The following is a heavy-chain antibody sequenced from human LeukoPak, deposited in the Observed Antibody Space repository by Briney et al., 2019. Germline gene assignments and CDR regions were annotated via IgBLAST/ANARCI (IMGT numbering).Heavy chain of an antibody. D-gene: IGHD3-10*01. CDR2: INPSGGST. CDR3: ARDPITMVRGVISYYYGMDV. CDR1: GYTFTSYY. V-gene: IGHV1-46*01. Sequence: ASVTVSCTASGYTFTSYYMHWVRQAPGQGLEWMGIINPSGGSTSYAQKFQGRVTMTRDTSTSTVYLELSSLRSEDTAVYYCARDPITMVRGVISYYYGMDVWGQGTTVTVSS. J-gene: IGHJ6*02.